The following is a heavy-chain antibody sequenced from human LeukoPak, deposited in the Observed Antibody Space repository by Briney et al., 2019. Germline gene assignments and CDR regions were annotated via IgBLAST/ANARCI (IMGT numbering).Heavy chain of an antibody. V-gene: IGHV3-7*03. CDR2: IKQDGSEK. Sequence: GGSLRLSCAASGFTFSSYWMIWVRQAPGKGLEWVANIKQDGSEKYYVDSVKGRFTISRDNSNNTLFLHLNSLRGEDTAVYYCTRNSGWYGLSWGQGTLVTVSS. CDR1: GFTFSSYW. CDR3: TRNSGWYGLS. D-gene: IGHD6-19*01. J-gene: IGHJ1*01.